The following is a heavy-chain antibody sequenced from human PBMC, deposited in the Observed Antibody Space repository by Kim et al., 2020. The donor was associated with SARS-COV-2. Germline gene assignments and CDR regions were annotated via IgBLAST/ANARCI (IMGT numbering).Heavy chain of an antibody. CDR3: AREVQSSGRAGTFDV. Sequence: ADPVKGRFSNSRDNPNNVMFLQLDSLRTEDTAVYYCAREVQSSGRAGTFDVWGQGTLVTVSS. V-gene: IGHV3-21*01. D-gene: IGHD1-1*01. J-gene: IGHJ3*01.